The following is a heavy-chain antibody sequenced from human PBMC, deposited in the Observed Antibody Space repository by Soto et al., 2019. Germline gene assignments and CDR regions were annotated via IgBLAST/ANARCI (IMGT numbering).Heavy chain of an antibody. CDR3: ARVRTTGYYYGMDV. CDR2: IYYSGST. CDR1: GGSISSGGYY. V-gene: IGHV4-31*03. Sequence: QVQLQESGPGLVKPSQTLSLTCTVSGGSISSGGYYWSWIRQHPGKGLEWIGYIYYSGSTYYNPSLNSRVTISVDPSKNQFPLKLSSVTAADTAVYYCARVRTTGYYYGMDVWGQGTTVTVSS. J-gene: IGHJ6*02.